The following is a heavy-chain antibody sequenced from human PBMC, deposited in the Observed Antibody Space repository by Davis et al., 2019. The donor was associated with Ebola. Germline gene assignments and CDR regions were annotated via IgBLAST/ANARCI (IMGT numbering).Heavy chain of an antibody. CDR3: VRGPQYDFWSGHPYYFDY. V-gene: IGHV1-46*01. CDR2: INPSGGST. D-gene: IGHD3-3*01. Sequence: ASVTVSCKASGYTFTSYYMHWVRQAPGQGLEWMGIINPSGGSTSYVQKFQGRVTMTRDTSTSTVYMELSSLRSEDTAVYYCVRGPQYDFWSGHPYYFDYWGQGTLVTVSS. J-gene: IGHJ4*02. CDR1: GYTFTSYY.